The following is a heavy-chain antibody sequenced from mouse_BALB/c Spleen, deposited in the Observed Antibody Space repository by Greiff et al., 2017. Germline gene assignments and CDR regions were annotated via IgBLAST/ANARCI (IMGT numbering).Heavy chain of an antibody. D-gene: IGHD2-1*01. CDR2: IRSKSNNYAT. V-gene: IGHV10-1*02. Sequence: EVQRVESGGGLVQPKGSLKLSCAASGFTFNTYAMNWVRQAPGKGLEWVARIRSKSNNYATYYADSVKDRFTISRDDSQSMLYLQMNNLKTEDTAMYYCVRHDGNVFAYWGQGTLVTVSA. CDR3: VRHDGNVFAY. J-gene: IGHJ3*01. CDR1: GFTFNTYA.